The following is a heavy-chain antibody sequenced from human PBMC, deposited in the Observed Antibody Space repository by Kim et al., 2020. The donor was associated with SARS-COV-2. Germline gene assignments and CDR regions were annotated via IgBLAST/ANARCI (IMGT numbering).Heavy chain of an antibody. CDR3: ARDPRKNPVPLGYYYYYGMDV. Sequence: SETLSLTCTVSGGSISSGGYYWSWIRQHPGKGLEWIGYIYYSGSTYYNPSLKSRVTIPVDTSKNQFSLKLSSVTAADTAVYYCARDPRKNPVPLGYYYYYGMDVWGQGTTVTVSS. CDR1: GGSISSGGYY. J-gene: IGHJ6*02. V-gene: IGHV4-31*03. CDR2: IYYSGST.